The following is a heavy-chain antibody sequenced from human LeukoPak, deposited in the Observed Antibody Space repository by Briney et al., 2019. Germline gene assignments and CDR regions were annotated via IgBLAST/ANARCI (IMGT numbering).Heavy chain of an antibody. D-gene: IGHD6-19*01. CDR2: ISSSSSYI. V-gene: IGHV3-21*01. CDR3: ASGPGIAVAGDFDY. CDR1: GFTFSSYS. J-gene: IGHJ4*02. Sequence: PGGSLRLSCAASGFTFSSYSMNWVRQAPGKGLEGVSSISSSSSYIYYADSVKGRFTISRDNAKNSLYLQMNSLRAEDTAVYYCASGPGIAVAGDFDYWGQGTLVTVSS.